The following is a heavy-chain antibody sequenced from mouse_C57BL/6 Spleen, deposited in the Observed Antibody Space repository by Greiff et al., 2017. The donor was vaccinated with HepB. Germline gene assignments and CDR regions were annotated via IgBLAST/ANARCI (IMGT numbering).Heavy chain of an antibody. CDR1: GYTFTSYW. Sequence: QVQLQQPGAELVKPGASVKLSCKASGYTFTSYWMQWVKQRPGQGLEWIGEIDPSDSYTNYNQKFKGKATLTVDTSSSTAYMQLSSLTSEDSAVYYCARGDYGGQAMDDWGQGTSVTVSS. D-gene: IGHD2-4*01. V-gene: IGHV1-50*01. CDR2: IDPSDSYT. CDR3: ARGDYGGQAMDD. J-gene: IGHJ4*01.